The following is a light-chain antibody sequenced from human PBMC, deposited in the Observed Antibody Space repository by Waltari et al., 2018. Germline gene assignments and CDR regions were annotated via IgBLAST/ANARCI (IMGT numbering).Light chain of an antibody. V-gene: IGLV3-1*01. CDR1: KLGDKY. Sequence: SYELTQPPSASVSTGQTASITCPGAKLGDKYACWYQQKPGPSPVLVIYQESKRTSGIPERFSGSNSGNTATLTISGTQAMDEADYYCQAWDSSSVVFGGGTKLTVL. CDR3: QAWDSSSVV. CDR2: QES. J-gene: IGLJ2*01.